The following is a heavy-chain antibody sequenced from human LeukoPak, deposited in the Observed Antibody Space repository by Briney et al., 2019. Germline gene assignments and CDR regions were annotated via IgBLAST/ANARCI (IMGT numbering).Heavy chain of an antibody. Sequence: SETLSLTCTVSGGSISSSSYYWGWIRQPPGKGLEWIGSIYYSGSTYYNPSLKSRVTISVDTSKNQFSLKLSFVTAADTAVYYCARADAANYDFWSGYRGFDPWGQGTLVTVSS. CDR2: IYYSGST. CDR1: GGSISSSSYY. D-gene: IGHD3-3*01. J-gene: IGHJ5*02. V-gene: IGHV4-39*07. CDR3: ARADAANYDFWSGYRGFDP.